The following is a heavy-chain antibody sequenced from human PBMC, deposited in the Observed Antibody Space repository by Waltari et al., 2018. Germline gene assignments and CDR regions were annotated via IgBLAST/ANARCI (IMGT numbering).Heavy chain of an antibody. V-gene: IGHV1-69*05. CDR1: GGSFSTHA. D-gene: IGHD6-13*01. Sequence: QVQLVQSGAELKKPGSSVKVSCKVSGGSFSTHAITWVRQAPGQGLEWMGGIIPRVGTANYEQKIQDRVTINTDESMTTAYMHLSSLTSDDTAVYYGARGGLYGQQLLESAFEIWGQGTKVTVSS. J-gene: IGHJ3*02. CDR3: ARGGLYGQQLLESAFEI. CDR2: IIPRVGTA.